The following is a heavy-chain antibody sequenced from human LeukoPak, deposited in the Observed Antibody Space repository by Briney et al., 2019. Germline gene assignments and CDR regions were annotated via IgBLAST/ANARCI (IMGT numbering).Heavy chain of an antibody. CDR3: ARRYYYGSGIDY. Sequence: SETLSLTCTVSGGSISSGDYYWSWIRQPPGKGLEWIGYIYYSGSTYYNPSPKSRVTISVDTSKNQFSLKLSSVTAADTAVYYCARRYYYGSGIDYWGQGTLVTVSS. V-gene: IGHV4-30-4*01. CDR1: GGSISSGDYY. D-gene: IGHD3-10*01. CDR2: IYYSGST. J-gene: IGHJ4*02.